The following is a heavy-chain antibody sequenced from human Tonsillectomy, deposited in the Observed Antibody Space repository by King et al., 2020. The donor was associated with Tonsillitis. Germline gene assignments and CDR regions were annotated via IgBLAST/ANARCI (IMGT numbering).Heavy chain of an antibody. CDR1: GGSISSGDYY. D-gene: IGHD2-2*01. V-gene: IGHV4-30-4*01. CDR3: ARVGVVVPAAPRSRYYFDY. J-gene: IGHJ4*02. CDR2: IYYSGST. Sequence: QLQESGPGLVKPSQTLSLTCTVSGGSISSGDYYWSWIRQPPGKGLEWIGYIYYSGSTYYNPSLKSRVTISVDTSKNQFSLKLSSVTAADTAVYYCARVGVVVPAAPRSRYYFDYWGQGTLVTVSS.